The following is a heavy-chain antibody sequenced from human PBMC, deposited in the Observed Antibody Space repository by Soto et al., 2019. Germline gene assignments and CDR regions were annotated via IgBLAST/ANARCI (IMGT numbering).Heavy chain of an antibody. V-gene: IGHV4-39*01. CDR1: GGSISSSSYY. CDR3: ARGQRFSDWFDP. D-gene: IGHD3-3*01. J-gene: IGHJ5*02. CDR2: IYYSGST. Sequence: AETLSLTCTVSGGSISSSSYYWGWIRQPPGKGLEWIGSIYYSGSTYYNPSLESRVSISVDTSKNQFSLKMSSVTAADTAVYYCARGQRFSDWFDPWGKGTLVTVS.